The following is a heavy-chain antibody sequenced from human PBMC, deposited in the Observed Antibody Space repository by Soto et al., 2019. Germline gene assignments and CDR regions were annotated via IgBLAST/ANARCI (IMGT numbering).Heavy chain of an antibody. Sequence: QVRLVQSGAEVKNPGASVKVSCQASNYLFGAFGISWVRQAPGQGLEWMGGITPYNGNTHYAEKFQDRVTMTADKSTTTAYMEVRRLTSDDTAVYFCARISARRNDFDVWGQGTVVTVSS. J-gene: IGHJ3*01. CDR1: NYLFGAFG. CDR2: ITPYNGNT. CDR3: ARISARRNDFDV. V-gene: IGHV1-18*01.